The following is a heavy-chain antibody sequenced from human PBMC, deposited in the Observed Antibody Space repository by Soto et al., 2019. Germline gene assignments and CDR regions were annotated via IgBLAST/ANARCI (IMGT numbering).Heavy chain of an antibody. J-gene: IGHJ5*02. CDR3: ARDRREDSYYDSSGYYRFDP. CDR2: ISAYNGNT. V-gene: IGHV1-18*01. D-gene: IGHD3-22*01. Sequence: ASVKVSCKASGYTFTSYGISWVRQAPGQGLEWMGWISAYNGNTNYAQKLQGRVTMTTDTSTSTAYMELRSLRSDDTAVYYCARDRREDSYYDSSGYYRFDPWGQGTLVTVS. CDR1: GYTFTSYG.